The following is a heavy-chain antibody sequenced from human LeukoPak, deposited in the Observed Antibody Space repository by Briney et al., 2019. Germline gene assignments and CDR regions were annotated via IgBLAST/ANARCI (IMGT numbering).Heavy chain of an antibody. CDR3: AKGQVAELDY. CDR1: GFTFSRLG. V-gene: IGHV3-7*03. CDR2: IKQDGSEK. D-gene: IGHD6-19*01. J-gene: IGHJ4*02. Sequence: GGSLRLSCATSGFTFSRLGMQWVRQAPGKGLEWVANIKQDGSEKYYVDSVKGRFTISRDNAKNSLYLQMNSLRAEDTAVCYCAKGQVAELDYWGQGTLVTVSS.